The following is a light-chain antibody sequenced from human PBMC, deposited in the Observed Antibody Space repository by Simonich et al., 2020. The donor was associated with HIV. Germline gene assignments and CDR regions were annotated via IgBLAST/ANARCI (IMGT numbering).Light chain of an antibody. CDR3: SSYTSSSTWV. Sequence: QSALTQPASVSGSPGQSLTISCTGTSSDVGGYKYVSWYQHHPGKAPKLMIYDVSKRPSGVSNRFSGSKSGNTASLTISGLQAEDEADYYCSSYTSSSTWVFGGGTKLTVL. CDR1: SSDVGGYKY. V-gene: IGLV2-14*03. CDR2: DVS. J-gene: IGLJ3*02.